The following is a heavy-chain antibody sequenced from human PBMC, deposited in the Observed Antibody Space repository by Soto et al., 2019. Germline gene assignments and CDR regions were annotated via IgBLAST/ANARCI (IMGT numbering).Heavy chain of an antibody. V-gene: IGHV4-59*08. CDR2: VHHSWGS. D-gene: IGHD3-10*01. CDR1: GGSISSYY. Sequence: QVQLQESGPGLVKPSETLSLSCTVSGGSISSYYWSWFRQSPGKRMEWIGYVHHSWGSSYIPSRQSRVAISLDTPKSQFSLKVTSVTATDTAVYYCARQGFGPLHGLVDVWGQGTTVTVSS. CDR3: ARQGFGPLHGLVDV. J-gene: IGHJ6*02.